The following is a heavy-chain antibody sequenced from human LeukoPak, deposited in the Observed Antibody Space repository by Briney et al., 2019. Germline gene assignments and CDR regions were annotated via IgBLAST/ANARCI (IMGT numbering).Heavy chain of an antibody. J-gene: IGHJ4*02. D-gene: IGHD3-22*01. CDR3: AREGSSGYYYIDY. CDR1: GYSFTGYY. CDR2: INPNSGST. Sequence: ASVKVSCKASGYSFTGYYMHWVRQAPGQGLEWMGWINPNSGSTNYAQKFQGWVTMTRDTSISTAYMELSRLRSDDTAVYYCAREGSSGYYYIDYWGQGTLVTVSS. V-gene: IGHV1-2*04.